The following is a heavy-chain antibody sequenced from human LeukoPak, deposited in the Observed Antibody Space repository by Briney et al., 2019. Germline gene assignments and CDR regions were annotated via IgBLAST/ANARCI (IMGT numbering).Heavy chain of an antibody. CDR1: GGTFRSYA. V-gene: IGHV1-69*05. CDR2: IIPVFGTA. Sequence: ASVKVSCKASGGTFRSYAIIWVRQAPGQGLEWMGRIIPVFGTANYAQKFQGRLTITTDDSTSTAYMDLSSLRSEDTAVYYCARTDLELGDFDYWGQGTLVTVSS. J-gene: IGHJ4*02. D-gene: IGHD1-7*01. CDR3: ARTDLELGDFDY.